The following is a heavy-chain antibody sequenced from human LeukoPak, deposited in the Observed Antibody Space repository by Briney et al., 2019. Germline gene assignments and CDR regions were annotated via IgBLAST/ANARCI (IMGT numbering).Heavy chain of an antibody. CDR2: IYPNSGGT. D-gene: IGHD3-3*01. J-gene: IGHJ4*02. CDR1: GYTFTGYY. Sequence: GASVKVSCKASGYTFTGYYMHWVRQAPGQGLEWMGWIYPNSGGTNYAQKFQGRVTMTRDTSISTAYMELSSLRYDDTAIYYCASVTWSDRFSDFDYWGQGTLVTVSS. CDR3: ASVTWSDRFSDFDY. V-gene: IGHV1-2*02.